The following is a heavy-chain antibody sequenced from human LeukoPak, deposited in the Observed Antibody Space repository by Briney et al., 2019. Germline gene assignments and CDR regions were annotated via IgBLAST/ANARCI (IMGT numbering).Heavy chain of an antibody. Sequence: ASVKVSCKASGGTFSSYAISWVRQAPGQGLEWMGWISAYNGNTNYAQKLQGRVTKTTDTSTSTAYMELSSLRSEDTAVYYCARLLERQCSSSSLGTYYFDYWGQGTLVTVSS. D-gene: IGHD6-6*01. CDR1: GGTFSSYA. CDR2: ISAYNGNT. CDR3: ARLLERQCSSSSLGTYYFDY. V-gene: IGHV1-18*01. J-gene: IGHJ4*02.